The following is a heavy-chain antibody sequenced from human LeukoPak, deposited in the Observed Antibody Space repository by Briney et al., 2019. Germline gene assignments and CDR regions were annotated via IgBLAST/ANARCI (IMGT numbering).Heavy chain of an antibody. J-gene: IGHJ4*02. CDR3: ARVSDYAPLGY. CDR1: GYTFTGYY. V-gene: IGHV1-2*02. CDR2: INPNSGGT. Sequence: SVKVSCKASGYTFTGYYMHWLRQAPGQALEWMGWINPNSGGTNYAQKFQGRVIMTRDTSISTAYMELSRLRSDDTAVYYCARVSDYAPLGYWGQGTLVTVSS. D-gene: IGHD4-17*01.